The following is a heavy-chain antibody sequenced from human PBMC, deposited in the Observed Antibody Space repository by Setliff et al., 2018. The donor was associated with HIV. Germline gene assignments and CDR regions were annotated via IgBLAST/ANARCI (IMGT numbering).Heavy chain of an antibody. Sequence: ASVKVSCKISGYTLTELSIHWVRQAPGKGLEWMANFDPEDGETFYAQKFHGRVTLTRDTSISTAYMELSSLTSEDTAVYYCARGRGVGGVIITGGLDVWGKGTTVTVSS. CDR3: ARGRGVGGVIITGGLDV. D-gene: IGHD3-10*01. J-gene: IGHJ6*04. CDR1: GYTLTELS. CDR2: FDPEDGET. V-gene: IGHV1-24*01.